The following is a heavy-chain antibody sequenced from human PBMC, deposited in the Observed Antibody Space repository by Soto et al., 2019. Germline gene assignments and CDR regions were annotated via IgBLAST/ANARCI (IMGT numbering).Heavy chain of an antibody. V-gene: IGHV1-46*03. CDR1: GYTFTSYY. CDR3: ARGKEPNYDFWSGYYTFDY. D-gene: IGHD3-3*01. J-gene: IGHJ4*02. Sequence: GASVKVSCTASGYTFTSYYMHWVRQAPGQGLEWMGIINPSGGSTSYAQKFQGRVTMTRDTSTSTVYMELSSLRSEDTAVYYCARGKEPNYDFWSGYYTFDYWGQGTLVTVSS. CDR2: INPSGGST.